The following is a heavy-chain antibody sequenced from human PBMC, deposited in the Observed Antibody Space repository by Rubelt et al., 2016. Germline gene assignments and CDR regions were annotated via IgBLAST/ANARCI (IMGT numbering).Heavy chain of an antibody. J-gene: IGHJ6*03. CDR1: GGSISSSSYY. D-gene: IGHD6-13*01. CDR3: ARRGIAAGETYYYYYMDV. V-gene: IGHV4-39*01. Sequence: QLQLQESGPGLVKPSETLSLTCTVSGGSISSSSYYWGWIRQPPGKGLEWIGSIYYSGSTYYNPSLKSRVTISVDTSKNQFSLKLSLGTAADTALYYCARRGIAAGETYYYYYMDVWGKGTTVTVSS. CDR2: IYYSGST.